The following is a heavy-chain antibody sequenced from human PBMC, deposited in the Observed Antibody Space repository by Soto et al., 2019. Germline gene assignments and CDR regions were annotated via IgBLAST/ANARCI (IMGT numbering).Heavy chain of an antibody. Sequence: GGSLRLSCAASGFTFSSYWMSWVRQAPGKGLEWVANIKQDGSEKYYVDSVKGRFTISRDNAKNSLYLQMNSLRAEDTAVYYCVRARGSSSYYFDYWGQGTLVTVSS. J-gene: IGHJ4*02. CDR3: VRARGSSSYYFDY. D-gene: IGHD6-6*01. V-gene: IGHV3-7*01. CDR1: GFTFSSYW. CDR2: IKQDGSEK.